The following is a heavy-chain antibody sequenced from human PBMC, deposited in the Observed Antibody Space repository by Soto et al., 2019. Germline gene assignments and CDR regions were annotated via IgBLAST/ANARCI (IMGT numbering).Heavy chain of an antibody. CDR1: GYTFTSYA. J-gene: IGHJ4*02. Sequence: QVQLVQSGAEVKKPGASLKVSCKASGYTFTSYAMHWVRQAPGQSLEWMGWINAGNGNTKYSQKFQGRVTITRDTSASTAYMELSSVRSEDTAVYYCARSIVVVTAAAYWGQGTLVTVSS. CDR2: INAGNGNT. V-gene: IGHV1-3*01. D-gene: IGHD2-21*02. CDR3: ARSIVVVTAAAY.